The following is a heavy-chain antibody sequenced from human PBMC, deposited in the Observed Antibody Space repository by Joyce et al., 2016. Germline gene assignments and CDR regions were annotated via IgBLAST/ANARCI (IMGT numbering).Heavy chain of an antibody. V-gene: IGHV4-59*12. J-gene: IGHJ4*02. D-gene: IGHD3-3*01. Sequence: QVQLQESGPGLVKPSETLSLTCTVSGGSISPYYWSWIRQPPGKGLEWIGYVSYTGSTNYNPSRESRLSISVDKSNNQFSLKLTSMTTTDTAVYYCTREAPGVTVFDYWGQGTLVTVSS. CDR2: VSYTGST. CDR1: GGSISPYY. CDR3: TREAPGVTVFDY.